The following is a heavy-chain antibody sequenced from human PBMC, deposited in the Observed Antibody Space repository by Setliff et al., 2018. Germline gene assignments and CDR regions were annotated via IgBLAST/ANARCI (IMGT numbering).Heavy chain of an antibody. J-gene: IGHJ3*02. CDR3: ATPGRDDLDSPFEPFDI. CDR2: VSFFGSA. CDR1: GVSFSSTTFY. D-gene: IGHD3-3*01. V-gene: IGHV4-39*07. Sequence: PSETLSLTCNVSGVSFSSTTFYWAWIRQSPGKGLEWIGSVSFFGSAYYNPSLQSRVSVSLDTSKNHFSLRLTSMTAADTAVYYCATPGRDDLDSPFEPFDIWGQGTMVTVS.